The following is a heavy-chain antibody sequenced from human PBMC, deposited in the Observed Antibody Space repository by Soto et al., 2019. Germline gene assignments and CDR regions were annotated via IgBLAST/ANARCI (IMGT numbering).Heavy chain of an antibody. D-gene: IGHD3-10*01. CDR1: GGSISGYY. CDR2: IYNSGTT. Sequence: VQLLESGPGLVKPSETLSLICTVSGGSISGYYWSWLRQSPGKGLEWIAYIYNSGTTNYNPSLTSRTTISVDTSKNQFSLKLSSVTAADTAVFYCARHYGSGTYPLDSWGQGTLVTVST. V-gene: IGHV4-59*08. CDR3: ARHYGSGTYPLDS. J-gene: IGHJ4*02.